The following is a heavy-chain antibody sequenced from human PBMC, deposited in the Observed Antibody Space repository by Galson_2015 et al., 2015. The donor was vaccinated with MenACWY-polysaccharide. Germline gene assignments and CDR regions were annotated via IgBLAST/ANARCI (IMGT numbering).Heavy chain of an antibody. V-gene: IGHV4-4*07. Sequence: SETLSLTCTVSRGSIMSYYWTWIRQPAGKGLEWIGRISTSGSTTYNPSLESRVTMSIDRSNNQFSLTLTSATAADTAVYFCARVEYSGYESHSKYWGPGTLVTVSS. CDR3: ARVEYSGYESHSKY. J-gene: IGHJ4*02. CDR1: RGSIMSYY. CDR2: ISTSGST. D-gene: IGHD5-12*01.